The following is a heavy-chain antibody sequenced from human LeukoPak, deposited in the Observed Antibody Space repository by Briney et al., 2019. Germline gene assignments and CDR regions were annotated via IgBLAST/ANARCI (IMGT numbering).Heavy chain of an antibody. CDR1: GGSLSGYY. D-gene: IGHD3-10*01. Sequence: SETLSLTCAVYGGSLSGYYWSWIRQPPGKGLEWIGEINHSGSTNYNPSLKSRVTISVDTSKNQFSLKLSSVTAADTAVYYCARATMVRGVTWFDPWGQGTLVTVSS. CDR2: INHSGST. J-gene: IGHJ5*02. V-gene: IGHV4-34*01. CDR3: ARATMVRGVTWFDP.